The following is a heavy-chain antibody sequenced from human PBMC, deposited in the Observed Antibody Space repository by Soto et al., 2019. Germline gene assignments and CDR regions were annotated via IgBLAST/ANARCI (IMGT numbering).Heavy chain of an antibody. J-gene: IGHJ6*02. CDR1: GGTFSSYA. CDR2: IIPIFGTA. CDR3: ARVLLWFGGRGDYYYYGMDV. D-gene: IGHD3-10*01. V-gene: IGHV1-69*13. Sequence: RASVKVSCKASGGTFSSYAISWVRQAPGQGLEWMGGIIPIFGTANYAQKFQGRVTITADESTSTAYMELSSLRSEDTAVYYCARVLLWFGGRGDYYYYGMDVWGQGTTVTVSS.